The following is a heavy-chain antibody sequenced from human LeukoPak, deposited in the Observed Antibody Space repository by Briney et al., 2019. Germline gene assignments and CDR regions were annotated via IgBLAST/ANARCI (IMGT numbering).Heavy chain of an antibody. CDR2: IKQDGSEK. D-gene: IGHD4-17*01. Sequence: PGGSLRLSCEASGFTFSTYWMSWVRQAPGKGLEWVANIKQDGSEKKYVDSVKGRFTISRDNAKNSLYLQMNSLRAGDTAVYYCAREKPDYGDPYWGQGTLVTVSS. CDR3: AREKPDYGDPY. V-gene: IGHV3-7*01. J-gene: IGHJ4*02. CDR1: GFTFSTYW.